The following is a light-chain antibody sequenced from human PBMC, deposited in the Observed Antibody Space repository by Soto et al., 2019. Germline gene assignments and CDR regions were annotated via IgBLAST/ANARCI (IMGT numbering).Light chain of an antibody. Sequence: QSVLTQPASVSGSPGQSITISCSGVSGDVGNYNLVSWYQQYPGKAPALLIYEDDKRPSGVSNRFSGSKSGNTASLTISGLQAEDEADYYCWSYTSSDNWVFGGGTKVTVL. CDR3: WSYTSSDNWV. J-gene: IGLJ3*02. CDR1: SGDVGNYNL. CDR2: EDD. V-gene: IGLV2-14*02.